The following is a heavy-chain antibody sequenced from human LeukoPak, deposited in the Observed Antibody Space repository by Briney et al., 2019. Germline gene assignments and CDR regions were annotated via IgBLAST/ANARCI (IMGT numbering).Heavy chain of an antibody. D-gene: IGHD6-19*01. V-gene: IGHV3-30*18. CDR1: GFTFSTYG. Sequence: GGSLRLSCVASGFTFSTYGMHWVRQAPGKGLEWVAVISYDGSNKYYADSVKGRFTISRDNSKNTLYLQMNSLRAEDTAVYYCAKDASFYSSGWNGDYWGQGTLVTVSS. CDR2: ISYDGSNK. CDR3: AKDASFYSSGWNGDY. J-gene: IGHJ4*02.